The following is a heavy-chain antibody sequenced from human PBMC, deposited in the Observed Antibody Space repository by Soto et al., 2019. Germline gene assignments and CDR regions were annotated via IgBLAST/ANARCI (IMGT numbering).Heavy chain of an antibody. D-gene: IGHD3-3*01. CDR1: GFTFSSYA. Sequence: EVQLLESGGGLVQPGGSLRLSCAASGFTFSSYAMSWVRQAPGKGLEWVSAISGSGGSTYYADSVKGRFTISRDNSKNTLYLQMNSLRADDTAVYYCAKDSAYDFWSGYYFYGYWGQGTLVTVSS. J-gene: IGHJ4*02. CDR3: AKDSAYDFWSGYYFYGY. V-gene: IGHV3-23*01. CDR2: ISGSGGST.